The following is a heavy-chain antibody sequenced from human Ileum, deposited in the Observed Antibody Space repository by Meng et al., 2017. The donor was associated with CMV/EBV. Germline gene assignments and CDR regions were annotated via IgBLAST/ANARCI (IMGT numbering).Heavy chain of an antibody. CDR3: ARELRSLGQQHISNDY. D-gene: IGHD6-13*01. V-gene: IGHV3-30*04. CDR2: ISYDGSNK. CDR1: GFTFSSYA. Sequence: GGSLRLSCAASGFTFSSYAMHWVRQAPGKGLEWVAVISYDGSNKYYADSVKGRFTISRDNSKNTLYLQMNSLRAEDTAVYYCARELRSLGQQHISNDYWGQGTLVTVSS. J-gene: IGHJ4*02.